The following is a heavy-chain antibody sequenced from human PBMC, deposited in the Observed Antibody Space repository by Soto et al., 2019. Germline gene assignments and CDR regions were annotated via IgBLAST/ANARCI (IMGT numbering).Heavy chain of an antibody. V-gene: IGHV4-4*02. CDR1: SDSISSSNW. CDR2: IYHSGST. Sequence: SETLSLTCAVSSDSISSSNWWSWVRQPPGKGLEWIGEIYHSGSTNYNPSLKSRVTISVDKSKNQFSLKLSSVTAADTAVYYCARAPEGIAAAGGYFDYWGQGTLVTVSS. D-gene: IGHD6-13*01. CDR3: ARAPEGIAAAGGYFDY. J-gene: IGHJ4*02.